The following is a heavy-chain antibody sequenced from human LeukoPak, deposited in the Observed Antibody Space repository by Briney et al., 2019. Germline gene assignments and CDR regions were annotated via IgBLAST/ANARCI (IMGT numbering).Heavy chain of an antibody. Sequence: SSETLSLTCTVSGGSISSYYWSWIRQPPGKGLEWIGYIYYSGSTNYNPSLKSRVTISVDTSKNQFSLKLSSVTAADTAVYYCARDTRYCSSTSCPVDGMDVWGQGTTVTVSS. CDR2: IYYSGST. CDR3: ARDTRYCSSTSCPVDGMDV. D-gene: IGHD2-2*01. J-gene: IGHJ6*02. V-gene: IGHV4-59*01. CDR1: GGSISSYY.